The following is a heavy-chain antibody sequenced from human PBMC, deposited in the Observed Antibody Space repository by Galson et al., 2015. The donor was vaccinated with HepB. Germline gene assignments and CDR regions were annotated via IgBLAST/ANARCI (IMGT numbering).Heavy chain of an antibody. CDR2: IYSGGST. J-gene: IGHJ4*02. CDR1: GFTVSSNY. CDR3: ARGEEYSSGWYSSWEYYFDY. V-gene: IGHV3-66*02. Sequence: SLRLSCAASGFTVSSNYMSWVRQAPGKGLEWVSVIYSGGSTYYADSVKGRFTISRDNSKNTLYLQMNSLRAEDTAVYYCARGEEYSSGWYSSWEYYFDYWGQGTLVTVSS. D-gene: IGHD6-19*01.